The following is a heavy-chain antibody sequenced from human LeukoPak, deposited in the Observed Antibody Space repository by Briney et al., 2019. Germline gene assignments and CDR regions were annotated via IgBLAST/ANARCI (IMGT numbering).Heavy chain of an antibody. D-gene: IGHD5-18*01. CDR2: INHNSGGT. J-gene: IGHJ4*02. V-gene: IGHV1-2*02. CDR1: GYTFTDYY. Sequence: ASVKLSCKASGYTFTDYYIHWVRQAPGQGLEWMGWINHNSGGTKFAQKFQGRVTMTRDTSISTTYMEVSRLKSDGTAVYYCAREGDTAMVHFDFWGQGTLVTVSS. CDR3: AREGDTAMVHFDF.